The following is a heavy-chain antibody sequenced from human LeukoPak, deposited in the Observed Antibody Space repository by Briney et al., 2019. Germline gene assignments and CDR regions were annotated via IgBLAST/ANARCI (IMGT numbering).Heavy chain of an antibody. V-gene: IGHV1-69*13. CDR3: ARTPVGFGGYFDY. D-gene: IGHD3-10*01. J-gene: IGHJ4*02. CDR1: GGTFSSYA. CDR2: IIPIFGTA. Sequence: GVSVKVSCKASGGTFSSYAISWVRQAPGQGLEWMGGIIPIFGTANYAQKFQGRVTITADESTSTAYMELSSLRSEDTAVYYCARTPVGFGGYFDYWGQGTLVTVSS.